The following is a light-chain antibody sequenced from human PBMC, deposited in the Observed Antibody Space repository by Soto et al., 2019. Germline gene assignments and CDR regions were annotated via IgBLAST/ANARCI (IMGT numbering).Light chain of an antibody. Sequence: SALTQPASVSGSPGQSITFSCTGSSSDIGTFNLVSWYQQYPGKAPKLILYEVNKWPSGISNRFSGSKSGNTASLTISGLQAEDEADYYCCSYAGSRWVFGGGTKLTVL. J-gene: IGLJ3*02. CDR2: EVN. CDR3: CSYAGSRWV. CDR1: SSDIGTFNL. V-gene: IGLV2-23*02.